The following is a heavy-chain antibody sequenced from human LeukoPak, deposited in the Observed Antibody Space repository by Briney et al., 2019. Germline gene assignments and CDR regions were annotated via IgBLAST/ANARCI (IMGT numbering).Heavy chain of an antibody. CDR1: GFTFSTYW. V-gene: IGHV3-74*01. Sequence: GESLRLSCAASGFTFSTYWMHWVRQGPGKGLVWVSRINNDGTNTRYADSVKGRFTMSRDNAKNTLYLQMNSLRAEDTAVYYCARDVGATGFDIWGKGQWSPSLQ. CDR3: ARDVGATGFDI. J-gene: IGHJ3*02. D-gene: IGHD1-26*01. CDR2: INNDGTNT.